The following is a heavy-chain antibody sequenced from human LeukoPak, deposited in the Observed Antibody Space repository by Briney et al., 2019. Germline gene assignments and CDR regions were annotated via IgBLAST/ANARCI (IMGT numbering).Heavy chain of an antibody. CDR3: ARSPRLVLDYYYGMDV. CDR2: IYSGGST. J-gene: IGHJ6*02. D-gene: IGHD6-19*01. CDR1: GFTVSSNY. V-gene: IGHV3-53*01. Sequence: PGGSLRLSCAASGFTVSSNYMSWVRQAPGKGLEGVSVIYSGGSTYYADSVKGRFTISRDNSKNTLYLQMNRLRAEDTAVYYCARSPRLVLDYYYGMDVWGQGTTVTVSS.